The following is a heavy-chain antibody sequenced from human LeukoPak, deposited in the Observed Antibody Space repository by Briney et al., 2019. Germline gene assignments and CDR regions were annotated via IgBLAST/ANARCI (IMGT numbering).Heavy chain of an antibody. Sequence: SVKVSCKASGGTFSSYAISWVRQAPGQGLEWMGRIILILGIANYAQKFQGRVTITADKSTSTAYMELSSLRSEDTAVYYCASLYYDSSGYNFDIWGQGTMVTVSS. J-gene: IGHJ3*02. CDR3: ASLYYDSSGYNFDI. V-gene: IGHV1-69*04. CDR2: IILILGIA. D-gene: IGHD3-22*01. CDR1: GGTFSSYA.